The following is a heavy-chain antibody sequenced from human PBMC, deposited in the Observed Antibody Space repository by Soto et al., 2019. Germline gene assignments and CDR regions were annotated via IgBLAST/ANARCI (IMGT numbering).Heavy chain of an antibody. CDR3: ARDTTGDLWVDY. J-gene: IGHJ4*02. V-gene: IGHV1-46*01. Sequence: QVQLVQSGSEVKKPGASVKVSCKASGYTFTNYYMHWVRQAPGQGLEWMGIINPSGGSTNYAQKFQGRVTMTRDTSTSTVYKELSSLRSEDTAVYYCARDTTGDLWVDYWGQGTLVTVPS. D-gene: IGHD7-27*01. CDR2: INPSGGST. CDR1: GYTFTNYY.